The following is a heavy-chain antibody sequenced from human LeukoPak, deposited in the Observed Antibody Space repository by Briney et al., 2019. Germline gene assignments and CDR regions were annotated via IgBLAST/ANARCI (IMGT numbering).Heavy chain of an antibody. Sequence: ASVKVSCKASGYTFTGNYMHWVRQAPGQRLEWIGWLHPKSGGTNYAQKFQGRVTMTRDTSISTAYMELSRLRSDDTAVYYCARDLGRDLNTILRGVIYTFDFWGQGTLVTVSS. V-gene: IGHV1-2*02. J-gene: IGHJ4*02. CDR1: GYTFTGNY. CDR2: LHPKSGGT. CDR3: ARDLGRDLNTILRGVIYTFDF. D-gene: IGHD3-10*01.